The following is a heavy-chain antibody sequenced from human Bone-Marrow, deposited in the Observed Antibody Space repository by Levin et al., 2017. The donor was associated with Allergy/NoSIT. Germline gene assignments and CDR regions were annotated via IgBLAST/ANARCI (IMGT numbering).Heavy chain of an antibody. V-gene: IGHV3-7*01. CDR1: GFTFSSYW. CDR3: AKSGGYSSSWPTGY. J-gene: IGHJ4*02. D-gene: IGHD6-13*01. Sequence: RGGSLRLSCAASGFTFSSYWMSWVRQAPGKGLEWVANIKQDGSEKYYVDSVKGRFTISRDNAKNSLYLQMNSLRAEDTAVYYCAKSGGYSSSWPTGYWGQGTLVTVSS. CDR2: IKQDGSEK.